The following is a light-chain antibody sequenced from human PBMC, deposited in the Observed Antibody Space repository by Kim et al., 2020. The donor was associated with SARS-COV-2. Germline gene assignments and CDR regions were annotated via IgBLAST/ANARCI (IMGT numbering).Light chain of an antibody. Sequence: ALGQTVKITCQGDSLRGYYASWYQKKPGQAPVLVIYGKNNRPSGIPDRFSGSSSGKTASLTITGAQAEDEADYYGNSRDSSGNHLVFGGGTQLTVL. V-gene: IGLV3-19*01. CDR2: GKN. J-gene: IGLJ2*01. CDR1: SLRGYY. CDR3: NSRDSSGNHLV.